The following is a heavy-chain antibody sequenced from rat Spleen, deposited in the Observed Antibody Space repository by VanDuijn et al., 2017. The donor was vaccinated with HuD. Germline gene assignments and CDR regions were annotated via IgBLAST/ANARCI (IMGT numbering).Heavy chain of an antibody. Sequence: QVQLKESGPGLVQPSQTLSLTCTVSGFSLTSNGVSWVRQPPGKGLEWIAAISSGGSTYYNSALKSRLSISRDTSKSQVFLKMNSLQTEDTAMYFWTRERVPGYNYYFDYWGQGVMVTVSS. CDR3: TRERVPGYNYYFDY. D-gene: IGHD1-4*01. CDR1: GFSLTSNG. J-gene: IGHJ2*01. CDR2: ISSGGST. V-gene: IGHV2S12*01.